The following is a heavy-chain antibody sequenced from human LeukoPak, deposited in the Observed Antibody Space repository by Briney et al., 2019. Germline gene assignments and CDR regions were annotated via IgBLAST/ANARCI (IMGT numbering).Heavy chain of an antibody. V-gene: IGHV3-23*01. J-gene: IGHJ4*02. CDR2: ISGSGGST. D-gene: IGHD4-23*01. Sequence: GGSLRLSCAASGFTFSSYAMSWVRQAPGKGLEWVSAISGSGGSTYYADSVKGRFTISRDNPKNTLYLQMNSLRAEDTAVYYCARGRTVTMYYFDYWGQGTLVTVSS. CDR1: GFTFSSYA. CDR3: ARGRTVTMYYFDY.